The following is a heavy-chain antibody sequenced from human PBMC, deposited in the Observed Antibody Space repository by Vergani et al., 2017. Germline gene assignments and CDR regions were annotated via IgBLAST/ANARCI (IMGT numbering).Heavy chain of an antibody. CDR3: AREGADILTGYYREYYFDY. CDR1: GGSISSYY. J-gene: IGHJ4*02. D-gene: IGHD3-9*01. V-gene: IGHV4-59*01. CDR2: IYYSGST. Sequence: QLQLQESGPGLVKPSETLSLTCTVSGGSISSYYWSWIRQPPGKGLEWIGYIYYSGSTNYNPSLKSRVTISVDTSKNQFSLKLSSVTAADTAVYYCAREGADILTGYYREYYFDYWGQGTLVTVSS.